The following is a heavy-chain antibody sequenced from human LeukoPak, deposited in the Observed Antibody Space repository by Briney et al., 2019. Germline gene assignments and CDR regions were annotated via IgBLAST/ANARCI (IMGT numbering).Heavy chain of an antibody. V-gene: IGHV3-23*01. J-gene: IGHJ4*02. CDR1: GFTFSSSA. CDR3: AKRIAVAGSAYYFDY. CDR2: ISNNGGYT. D-gene: IGHD6-19*01. Sequence: GGSLRLSCAASGFTFSSSAMSWVRQAPGKGLEWVSAISNNGGYTYYADSVKGRFTISRDNSKNTLYLQMNSLRAEDTAVYYCAKRIAVAGSAYYFDYWGQGTLVTVSS.